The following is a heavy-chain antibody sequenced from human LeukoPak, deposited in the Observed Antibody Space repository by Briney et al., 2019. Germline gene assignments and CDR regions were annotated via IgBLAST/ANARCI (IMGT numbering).Heavy chain of an antibody. Sequence: SETLSLTCTVSGGSINNNYWSWIRQPPGKALEWVGYIYARGSTNYNPSLKSRVTISLDTSKNQFSLKLSSVTAADTAVYYCARGRPDYGGNEFDYWGQGTLVTVSS. J-gene: IGHJ4*02. D-gene: IGHD4-23*01. CDR2: IYARGST. V-gene: IGHV4-59*01. CDR3: ARGRPDYGGNEFDY. CDR1: GGSINNNY.